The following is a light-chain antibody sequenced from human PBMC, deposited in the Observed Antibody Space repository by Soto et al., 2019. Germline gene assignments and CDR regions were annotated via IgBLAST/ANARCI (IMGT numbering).Light chain of an antibody. CDR3: NSYTASSTLV. J-gene: IGLJ1*01. Sequence: QSALTQPASVSGSPGQSITISCTGTSSDVGRYNFVSWYQQHPGKAPKLMIYEVTSRPSGVSNRFSGSKSGNTASLTISGLQAEDEADYYCNSYTASSTLVFGTGTKLTVL. V-gene: IGLV2-14*03. CDR2: EVT. CDR1: SSDVGRYNF.